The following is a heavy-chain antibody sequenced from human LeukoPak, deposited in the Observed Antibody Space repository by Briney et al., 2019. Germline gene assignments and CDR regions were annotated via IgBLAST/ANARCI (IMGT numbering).Heavy chain of an antibody. V-gene: IGHV3-30-3*01. Sequence: GGSLRLSCAASGFTFSSYAMHWVRQAPGKGLEWVAVISYDGSNKYYADSVKGRFTISRDNSKNTLYLQMNSLRAEDTAVYYCARDRRRRTYYYDSSGYYFGDYWDQGTLVTVSS. CDR1: GFTFSSYA. J-gene: IGHJ4*02. CDR2: ISYDGSNK. CDR3: ARDRRRRTYYYDSSGYYFGDY. D-gene: IGHD3-22*01.